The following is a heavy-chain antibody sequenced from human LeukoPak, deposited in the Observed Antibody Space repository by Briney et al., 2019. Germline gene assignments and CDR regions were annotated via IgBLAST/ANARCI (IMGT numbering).Heavy chain of an antibody. J-gene: IGHJ4*02. D-gene: IGHD2-21*02. CDR1: GFTFRSYA. Sequence: GGSLRLSCAASGFTFRSYAMSWVRQAPGKGLEWVSAISGSGGSTYYADSVKGRFTISRDNSKNTLYLQMNSLRAEDTAVYYCAKDRQENELYCGGDCYSGTAFDYWGQGTLVTVSS. V-gene: IGHV3-23*01. CDR3: AKDRQENELYCGGDCYSGTAFDY. CDR2: ISGSGGST.